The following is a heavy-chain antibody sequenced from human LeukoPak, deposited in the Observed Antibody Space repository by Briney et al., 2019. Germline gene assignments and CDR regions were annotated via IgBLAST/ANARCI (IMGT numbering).Heavy chain of an antibody. J-gene: IGHJ5*02. CDR1: GYTFTSYY. CDR2: INPSGGST. Sequence: GASVKVSCKASGYTFTSYYMHWVRQAPGQGLEWMGIINPSGGSTSYAQKFQGRVTMTRDTSTNTVYMELSSLRSEDTAVYYCARDRMVIRQWLVYNWFDPWGQGTLVTVSS. CDR3: ARDRMVIRQWLVYNWFDP. V-gene: IGHV1-46*01. D-gene: IGHD6-19*01.